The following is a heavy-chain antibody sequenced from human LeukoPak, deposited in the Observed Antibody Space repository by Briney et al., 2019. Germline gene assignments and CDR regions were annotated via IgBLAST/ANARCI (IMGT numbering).Heavy chain of an antibody. CDR1: GGSISSSDYY. CDR2: IYYSGST. V-gene: IGHV4-39*01. D-gene: IGHD1-26*01. Sequence: SETLSLTCTVSGGSISSSDYYWGWIRQPPGKGLEWIGSIYYSGSTYYNPSLKSRVTISVDTSKNQFSLKLSPVTAADTAVYYCARRGLIVGATWDYWGQGALVTVSS. J-gene: IGHJ4*02. CDR3: ARRGLIVGATWDY.